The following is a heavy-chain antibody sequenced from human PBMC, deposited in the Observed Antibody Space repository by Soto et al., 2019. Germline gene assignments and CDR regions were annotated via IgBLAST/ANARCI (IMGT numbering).Heavy chain of an antibody. CDR3: AIPVNYGSGSYLYYLDY. CDR1: VGSISSSSSY. CDR2: IYYSGST. Sequence: QLQLQESGPGLVKPSETLSLTCTVSVGSISSSSSYWGWIRQPPGTGLEWIGRIYYSGSTYYNPPLKGRVTISVDTSTNQFSLKLGSVTAAHTAVYYCAIPVNYGSGSYLYYLDYWGQGTLVSVSS. D-gene: IGHD3-10*01. V-gene: IGHV4-39*01. J-gene: IGHJ4*02.